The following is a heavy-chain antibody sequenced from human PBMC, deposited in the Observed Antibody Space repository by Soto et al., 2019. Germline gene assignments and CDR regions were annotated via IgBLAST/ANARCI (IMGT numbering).Heavy chain of an antibody. V-gene: IGHV3-7*05. J-gene: IGHJ4*02. CDR2: IKTDGSEK. CDR3: ATSMGRGGNDY. D-gene: IGHD3-10*01. CDR1: GFTFSDNW. Sequence: EVQLVESGGGWVQPGGSLRLSCAASGFTFSDNWMSWVRQAPGKGLECVANIKTDGSEKYYVDPVKGRFTISRDNAKNSLYLQMHSLRAEETAVYYCATSMGRGGNDYWGQGTLVAVSS.